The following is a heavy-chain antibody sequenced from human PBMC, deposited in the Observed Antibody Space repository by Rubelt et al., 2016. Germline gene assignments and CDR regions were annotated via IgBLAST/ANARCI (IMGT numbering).Heavy chain of an antibody. Sequence: EVQLVESGGGLVQPGGSLRLSCAASGFTFSEFWMHWVRQAPGKGLVWVSRISSDGISTGSADSVKGRFTVSRDNAKNLLSLQMNSLSAEDTAVYYCARVAVVGTARIMDVWGQGTTVTVSS. CDR2: ISSDGIST. CDR1: GFTFSEFW. D-gene: IGHD2-15*01. CDR3: ARVAVVGTARIMDV. J-gene: IGHJ6*02. V-gene: IGHV3-74*01.